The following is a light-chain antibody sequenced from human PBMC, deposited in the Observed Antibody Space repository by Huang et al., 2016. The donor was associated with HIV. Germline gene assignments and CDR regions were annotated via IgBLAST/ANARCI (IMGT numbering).Light chain of an antibody. Sequence: DIQMTQSPSSLSASVGDRVTITCQASQGINNFLNWYQQRPGKAPKLLIYDASKLETGVPSRFSGSGAGTTFTFTITSLQPEDFATYYCQQGDNLPVTFGQGTRLEIK. CDR3: QQGDNLPVT. CDR1: QGINNF. V-gene: IGKV1-33*01. J-gene: IGKJ2*01. CDR2: DAS.